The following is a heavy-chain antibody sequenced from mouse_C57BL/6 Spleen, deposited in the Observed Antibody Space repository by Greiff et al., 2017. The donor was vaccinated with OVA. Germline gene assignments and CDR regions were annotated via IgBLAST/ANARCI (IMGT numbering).Heavy chain of an antibody. J-gene: IGHJ4*01. D-gene: IGHD1-1*01. Sequence: VQLQQSGPELVKPGASVKISCKASGYAFSSSWMNWVKQRPGKGLEWIGRIYPGDGDTNYNGKFKGKATLTADKSSSTAYMQLSSLTSEDSAVYFCARHGSSYVEYAMDYWGQGTSVTVSS. CDR2: IYPGDGDT. CDR1: GYAFSSSW. CDR3: ARHGSSYVEYAMDY. V-gene: IGHV1-82*01.